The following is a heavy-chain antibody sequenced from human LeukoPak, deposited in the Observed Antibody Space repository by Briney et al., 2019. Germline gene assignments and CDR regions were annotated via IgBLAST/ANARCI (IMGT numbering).Heavy chain of an antibody. D-gene: IGHD3-22*01. V-gene: IGHV4-31*03. CDR1: GGSISSGGYY. CDR2: IYYSGST. Sequence: PSETLSLTCIVSGGSISSGGYYWSWIRQHPGKGLEWIGYIYYSGSTYYNPSLKSRVTISVDTSKNQFSLKLSSVTAADTAVYYCARGGYYDSSGYFDYWGQGTLVTVSS. J-gene: IGHJ4*02. CDR3: ARGGYYDSSGYFDY.